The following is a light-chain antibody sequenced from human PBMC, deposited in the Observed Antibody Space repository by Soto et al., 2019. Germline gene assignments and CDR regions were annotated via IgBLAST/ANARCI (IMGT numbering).Light chain of an antibody. CDR1: QGISSY. CDR3: QQLNSYPRF. Sequence: DIQLTQSPSFLSASVGDRVTITCRASQGISSYLAWYQQKPGKAPKLLIYAASTLQSGVPSRFSGSGSWTEFILTISSLQPKDFATYYCQQLNSYPRFFGLGTRLEIK. J-gene: IGKJ5*01. V-gene: IGKV1-9*01. CDR2: AAS.